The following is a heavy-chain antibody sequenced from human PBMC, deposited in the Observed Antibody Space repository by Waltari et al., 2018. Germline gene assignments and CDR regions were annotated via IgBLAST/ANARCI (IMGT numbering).Heavy chain of an antibody. CDR1: GFTFSSYA. J-gene: IGHJ4*02. V-gene: IGHV3-23*03. CDR2: IYSGGST. Sequence: EVQLLESGGGLVQPGGSLRLSCAASGFTFSSYAMSWVRQAPGKGLEWVSVIYSGGSTYYADSVKGRFTISRDNSKNTLYLQMNSLRAEDTAVYYCAKVGAARLNYFDYWGQGTLVTVSS. D-gene: IGHD6-6*01. CDR3: AKVGAARLNYFDY.